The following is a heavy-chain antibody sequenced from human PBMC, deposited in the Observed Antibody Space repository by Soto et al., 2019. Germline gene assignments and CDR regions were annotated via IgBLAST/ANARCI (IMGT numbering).Heavy chain of an antibody. CDR2: ISAYNGKT. D-gene: IGHD6-19*01. CDR3: SRRTIAVAVVPDAFDI. V-gene: IGHV1-18*01. CDR1: GYTFTSYG. Sequence: ASVKVSCKASGYTFTSYGISWVRQAPGQGLEWMGWISAYNGKTNNEQKLQGRVTMTTDTSTSTAFMELRSLRSDDTVVYFCSRRTIAVAVVPDAFDIWGQGTMVTVSS. J-gene: IGHJ3*02.